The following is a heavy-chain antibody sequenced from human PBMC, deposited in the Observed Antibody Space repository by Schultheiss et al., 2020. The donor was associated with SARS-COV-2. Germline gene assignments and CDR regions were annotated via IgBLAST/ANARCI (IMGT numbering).Heavy chain of an antibody. Sequence: GESLKISCAASGFTFSAYSMSWVRQAPGKGLEWVANIKQDGSEKYYVDSVKGRFTISRDNAKNSLYLQMSSLRAEDTAMYYCTVVGGSGSFYYYWGQGTLVTVSS. CDR2: IKQDGSEK. J-gene: IGHJ4*02. D-gene: IGHD3-10*01. V-gene: IGHV3-7*03. CDR1: GFTFSAYS. CDR3: TVVGGSGSFYYY.